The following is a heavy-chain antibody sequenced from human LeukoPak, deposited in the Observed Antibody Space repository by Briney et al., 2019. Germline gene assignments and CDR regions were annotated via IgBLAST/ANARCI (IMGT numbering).Heavy chain of an antibody. CDR2: ISWNSGSI. J-gene: IGHJ3*02. CDR3: AKALWGLDAFDI. Sequence: GGSLGLSCAASGFTFDDYAMHWVRQAPGKGLEWVSGISWNSGSIGYADSVKGRFTISRDNAKNSLYLQMNSLRAEDMALYYCAKALWGLDAFDIWGQGTMVTVS. D-gene: IGHD7-27*01. CDR1: GFTFDDYA. V-gene: IGHV3-9*03.